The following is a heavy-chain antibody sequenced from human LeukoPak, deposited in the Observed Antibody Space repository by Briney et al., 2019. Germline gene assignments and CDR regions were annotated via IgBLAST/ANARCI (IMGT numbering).Heavy chain of an antibody. D-gene: IGHD5-12*01. Sequence: ASVKVSCKTSGYTFTDYYMHWVRQAPGQGLEWLGWINSHSGATKYAPKFQGRVTMTRDTSIKTSYMELDTLRSDNTAVYYCARPPTGHYDYEVFDYWGQGTLVTVSS. J-gene: IGHJ4*02. CDR2: INSHSGAT. CDR3: ARPPTGHYDYEVFDY. V-gene: IGHV1-2*02. CDR1: GYTFTDYY.